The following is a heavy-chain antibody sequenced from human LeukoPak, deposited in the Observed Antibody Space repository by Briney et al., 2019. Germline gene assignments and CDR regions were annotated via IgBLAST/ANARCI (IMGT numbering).Heavy chain of an antibody. CDR2: ISGTSSYI. J-gene: IGHJ4*02. D-gene: IGHD1-14*01. Sequence: GGSLRLSCAASGFTFNSYSMNWVRQAPGKGLEWVSSISGTSSYIYFADSVKGRFTISRDNAKNSLYLQINSLRAEDTAVYYCAREQPTIDYWGQGTLVTVSS. CDR3: AREQPTIDY. CDR1: GFTFNSYS. V-gene: IGHV3-21*01.